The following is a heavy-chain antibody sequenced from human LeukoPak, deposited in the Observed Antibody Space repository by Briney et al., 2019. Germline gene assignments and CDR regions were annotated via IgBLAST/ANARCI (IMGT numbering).Heavy chain of an antibody. Sequence: PGGSLRLSCAASGFTFSSYAMSWVRQAPGKGLEWVASIKQDASDSRHVDPVKGRFTISRDNAKNSLFLQMNNLRPGDTAVYYCAKNIAAPGRVDYQLYGMDEWGQGTTVTVSS. D-gene: IGHD6-25*01. CDR2: IKQDASDS. J-gene: IGHJ6*02. CDR3: AKNIAAPGRVDYQLYGMDE. V-gene: IGHV3-7*01. CDR1: GFTFSSYA.